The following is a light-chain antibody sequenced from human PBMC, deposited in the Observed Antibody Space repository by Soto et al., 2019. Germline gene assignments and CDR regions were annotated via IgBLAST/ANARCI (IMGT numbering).Light chain of an antibody. CDR3: QQANSFPLT. CDR1: QGISSW. Sequence: DIQMTQSPSSVSASVGDRVTITCRASQGISSWLAWYQQKPVTAPNLLISAASSLQSGVQSRFSGSGSGTDFTRIISHLQPEDVAIYYCQQANSFPLTFGGGNKVEIK. V-gene: IGKV1-12*01. CDR2: AAS. J-gene: IGKJ4*01.